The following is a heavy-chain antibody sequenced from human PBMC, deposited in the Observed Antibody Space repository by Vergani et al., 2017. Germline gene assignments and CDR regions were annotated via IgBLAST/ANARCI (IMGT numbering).Heavy chain of an antibody. V-gene: IGHV4-39*01. J-gene: IGHJ5*02. D-gene: IGHD6-19*01. Sequence: QLQLQESGPGLVKPSATLSLTCSVSGTSIRSINYYLGWIRQPPGKGLDWIASIYYSGSTYYNPSLKSRVTISVDTSKNQFSLNLSSVTVADTAVYFCARHSPVEWLVKLGWIDPWGQGILVTVSS. CDR1: GTSIRSINYY. CDR3: ARHSPVEWLVKLGWIDP. CDR2: IYYSGST.